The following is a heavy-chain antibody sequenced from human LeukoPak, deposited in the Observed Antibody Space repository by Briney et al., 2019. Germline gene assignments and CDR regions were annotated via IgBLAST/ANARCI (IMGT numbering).Heavy chain of an antibody. CDR2: INSGSSNI. D-gene: IGHD1-1*01. CDR1: EFSLRSYS. CDR3: ARVLLERPGIDSFDM. V-gene: IGHV3-48*01. J-gene: IGHJ3*02. Sequence: GGSLRLSCGASEFSLRSYSMDWVRQAPGKGLEWVSHINSGSSNIYYADSVKGRFTISRDNAGNSLYLHMNSLRAEDTAVYYCARVLLERPGIDSFDMWGQGTMVTVSS.